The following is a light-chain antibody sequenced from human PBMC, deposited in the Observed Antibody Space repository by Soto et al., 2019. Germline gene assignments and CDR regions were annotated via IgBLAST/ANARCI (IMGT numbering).Light chain of an antibody. CDR1: QDIRNA. CDR2: DAS. CDR3: LQHQTYPWP. Sequence: DIPMTQSPSSLSASEGDRVTITCRASQDIRNALVWYQQKPEKAPKRLIYDASSLQKGVPSRFCGSGSGTEFTLTIPSLQPGDFATYYCLQHQTYPWPFGQGTKVQI. J-gene: IGKJ1*01. V-gene: IGKV1-17*01.